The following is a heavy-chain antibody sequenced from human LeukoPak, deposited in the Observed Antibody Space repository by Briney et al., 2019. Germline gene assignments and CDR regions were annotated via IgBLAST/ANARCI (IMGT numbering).Heavy chain of an antibody. CDR2: IHTTGST. D-gene: IGHD3-22*01. CDR1: GGSITSYY. Sequence: SETLSLTCTVSGGSITSYYWSWIRQPAGKGLEWIGRIHTTGSTNYNPSLKSRVTMSVDTSKNQFSLKLSSVTAADTAVYYCARDRYYYDSSGYIRMDVWGKGTTVTISS. V-gene: IGHV4-4*07. J-gene: IGHJ6*03. CDR3: ARDRYYYDSSGYIRMDV.